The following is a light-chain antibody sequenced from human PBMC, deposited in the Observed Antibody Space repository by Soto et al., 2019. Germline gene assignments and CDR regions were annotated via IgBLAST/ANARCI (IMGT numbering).Light chain of an antibody. Sequence: ETVLTQSPGTLSLSKGERATLSCRASQSVWSSLLAWYQHKPGQTPRLLIYGASSRATGIPDRFSGSGSGTDFTLTISRLEPEDFAVYYCQQYGRPWTFGQGTKVEIK. CDR1: QSVWSSL. J-gene: IGKJ1*01. CDR3: QQYGRPWT. V-gene: IGKV3-20*01. CDR2: GAS.